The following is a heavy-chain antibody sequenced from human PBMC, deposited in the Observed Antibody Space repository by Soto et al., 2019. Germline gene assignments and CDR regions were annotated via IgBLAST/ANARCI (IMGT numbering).Heavy chain of an antibody. CDR3: ARDDEYSGNGMDV. Sequence: QVQLVESGGGVVQPGRSLRLSCAASEFTFSNYGMHWVRQAPGKGLEWVAVILNDGSNRFHADSVKDRFTISSDNSKNTLYLQMNSLRAEDTAVYYCARDDEYSGNGMDVWGQGTTVTVS. CDR1: EFTFSNYG. CDR2: ILNDGSNR. D-gene: IGHD3-10*01. V-gene: IGHV3-33*01. J-gene: IGHJ6*02.